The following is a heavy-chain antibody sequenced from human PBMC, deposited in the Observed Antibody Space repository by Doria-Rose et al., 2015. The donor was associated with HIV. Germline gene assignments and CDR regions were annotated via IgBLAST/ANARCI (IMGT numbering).Heavy chain of an antibody. CDR2: IFSDDER. V-gene: IGHV2-26*01. CDR1: GVSLSSPGMG. CDR3: ARIKSSRWYHKYYFDF. D-gene: IGHD6-13*01. J-gene: IGHJ4*02. Sequence: QVQLRESGPVLVKPTETLTLTCTVSGVSLSSPGMGVSWIRQPPGKALEWLANIFSDDERSYKSSLKSRLTISRGTSKSQVVLTMTDMDPVDTATYYCARIKSSRWYHKYYFDFWGQGTLVIVSA.